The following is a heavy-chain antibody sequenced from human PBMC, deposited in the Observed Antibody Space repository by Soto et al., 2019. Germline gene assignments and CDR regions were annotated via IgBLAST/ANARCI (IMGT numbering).Heavy chain of an antibody. D-gene: IGHD6-13*01. CDR3: ARVYTAGTLWYYYYYGMDV. CDR1: GGSFSGYY. Sequence: SETLSLTCAVYGGSFSGYYWSWIRQPPGKGLEWIGEINHSGSTNYNPSLKSRVTISVDTSKNQFSLKLSSVTAADTAVYYCARVYTAGTLWYYYYYGMDVWGQGNTVT. J-gene: IGHJ6*02. V-gene: IGHV4-34*01. CDR2: INHSGST.